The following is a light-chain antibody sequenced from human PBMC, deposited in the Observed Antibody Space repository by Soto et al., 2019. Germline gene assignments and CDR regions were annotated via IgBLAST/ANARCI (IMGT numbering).Light chain of an antibody. CDR3: QKYNSAPWT. CDR1: QGISNY. CDR2: VAS. V-gene: IGKV1-27*01. J-gene: IGKJ1*01. Sequence: DIQMTQSPSSLSASVGDRVTITCRASQGISNYLAWYQQQPGKVPKLLIYVASTLQSGVPSRFSGSGSGTDFPLTISSLHPEDVATYYCQKYNSAPWTFGQGTKVEIK.